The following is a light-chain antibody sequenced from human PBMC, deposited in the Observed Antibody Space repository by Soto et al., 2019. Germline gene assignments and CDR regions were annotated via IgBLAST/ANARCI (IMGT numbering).Light chain of an antibody. Sequence: DIVMTQSPDSLAVSLGERATINCKSSQSVLFSSNNKNYLAWYQQKPGQPPRLLIYWASTRESGVPDRFYGSGSGTDFTLAINSLQAEDVAVYYCQQYYTTPRTFGQGTKVDIK. CDR2: WAS. V-gene: IGKV4-1*01. CDR1: QSVLFSSNNKNY. CDR3: QQYYTTPRT. J-gene: IGKJ1*01.